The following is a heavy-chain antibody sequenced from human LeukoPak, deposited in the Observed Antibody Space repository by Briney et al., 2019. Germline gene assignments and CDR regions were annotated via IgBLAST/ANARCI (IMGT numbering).Heavy chain of an antibody. Sequence: PSETLSLTCAVYGGSFSGYYWSWIRQPPGKGLEWIGEINHSGSTNYNPSLKSRVTISVDTSKNQFSLKLSSVTAADTAVYYCARGRSVVGYCSSTSCYAPGCYYYGMDVWGQGTTVTVSS. CDR2: INHSGST. CDR3: ARGRSVVGYCSSTSCYAPGCYYYGMDV. D-gene: IGHD2-2*01. J-gene: IGHJ6*02. CDR1: GGSFSGYY. V-gene: IGHV4-34*01.